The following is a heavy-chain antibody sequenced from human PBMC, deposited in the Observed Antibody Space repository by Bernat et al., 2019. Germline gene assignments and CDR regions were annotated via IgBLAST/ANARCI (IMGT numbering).Heavy chain of an antibody. CDR1: GFRFSDYA. CDR3: ARNWGSIDF. Sequence: QVQLVESGGGVVQPGGSLGLSCAASGFRFSDYAMHWVRQAPGKGLEWVAVIASQGGNKYYADSVKCRFTISRDNSKNTLYLKMNNLRPEDTAVYYCARNWGSIDFWGQGTLVTVSS. J-gene: IGHJ4*02. V-gene: IGHV3-30-3*01. CDR2: IASQGGNK. D-gene: IGHD7-27*01.